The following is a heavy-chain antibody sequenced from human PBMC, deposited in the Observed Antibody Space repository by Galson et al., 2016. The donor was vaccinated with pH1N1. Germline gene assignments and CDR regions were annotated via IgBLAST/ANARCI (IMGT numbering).Heavy chain of an antibody. CDR2: MNQDGNKK. J-gene: IGHJ4*02. V-gene: IGHV3-7*01. D-gene: IGHD1-26*01. Sequence: SLRLSCAASGFTLSSYWMSWVRQAPGKGLEWVANMNQDGNKKYYVDSVKGRFIISRDYSKNSLYLQMNSLRAEDTAMYYCVRAVGRPEAHWGQGTLVTVSS. CDR1: GFTLSSYW. CDR3: VRAVGRPEAH.